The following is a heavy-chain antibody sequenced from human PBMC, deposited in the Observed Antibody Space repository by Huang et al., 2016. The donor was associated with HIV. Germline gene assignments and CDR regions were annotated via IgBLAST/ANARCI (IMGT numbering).Heavy chain of an antibody. CDR1: EYTLTELS. CDR2: FDPEIGET. CDR3: ATGFDVFFDF. J-gene: IGHJ4*02. D-gene: IGHD3-9*01. V-gene: IGHV1-24*01. Sequence: QVQLVQSRAEVKKPGASVKVSCQVSEYTLTELSIHWVRQHHGKGLEWMGGFDPEIGETIYEQKCQGRVTGTEDTSTETAFMELSGRRPEDTAVYYCATGFDVFFDFWGQGTLVTVSS.